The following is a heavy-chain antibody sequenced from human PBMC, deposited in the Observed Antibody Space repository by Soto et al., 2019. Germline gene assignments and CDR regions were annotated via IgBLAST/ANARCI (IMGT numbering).Heavy chain of an antibody. J-gene: IGHJ4*01. Sequence: VHLVEAGGGLVQTGGSLRLSCAIFESTVSRAWMHWVRQAPGKGLEWVAHINQDGSEKYYVDSVEGRFTISRDNAKKSLYLKMYSLRPAGTAMYTCGGGLGDALWGIGTLVTVSS. CDR3: GGGLGDAL. CDR1: ESTVSRAW. V-gene: IGHV3-7*04. CDR2: INQDGSEK. D-gene: IGHD1-26*01.